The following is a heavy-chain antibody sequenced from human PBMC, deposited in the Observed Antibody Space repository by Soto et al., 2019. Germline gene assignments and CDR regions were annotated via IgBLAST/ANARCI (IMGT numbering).Heavy chain of an antibody. Sequence: SETLSLTCAVSGYSISSGYYWAWIRQPPGQGLEWFGSISPSGSTYYNPSLKSRVTISVHTSKNQFSLDLTSVTAADTAIYYCARVHISGHGVDYWGQGTLVTVSS. D-gene: IGHD5-12*01. CDR1: GYSISSGYY. CDR3: ARVHISGHGVDY. CDR2: ISPSGST. V-gene: IGHV4-38-2*01. J-gene: IGHJ4*02.